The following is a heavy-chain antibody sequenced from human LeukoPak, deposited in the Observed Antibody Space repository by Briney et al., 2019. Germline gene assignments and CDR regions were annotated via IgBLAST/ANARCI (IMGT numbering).Heavy chain of an antibody. V-gene: IGHV3-11*01. CDR2: ISNSGSSI. CDR3: ARGKRRFDP. Sequence: GGSLRLSCAASGFSFSDSYMSWIRQARGKGLEWVSYISNSGSSIYYADSVKGRFTISRDNAKNSLYLQMNSLRADDTAVYYCARGKRRFDPWGQGTLVTVSS. J-gene: IGHJ5*02. CDR1: GFSFSDSY.